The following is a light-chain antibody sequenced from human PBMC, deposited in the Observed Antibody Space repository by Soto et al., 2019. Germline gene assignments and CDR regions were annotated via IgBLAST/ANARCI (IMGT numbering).Light chain of an antibody. V-gene: IGKV3-15*01. Sequence: EIVMTQSPATLSVSPGERATLSCRASQGISSNLAWYQQKPGQAPRLLIYGASTRATGIPARFSGSGSGTEFTLTISILQSEDFAVYYCQQYNNWPPWTFGQGTKVEIK. CDR1: QGISSN. CDR3: QQYNNWPPWT. J-gene: IGKJ1*01. CDR2: GAS.